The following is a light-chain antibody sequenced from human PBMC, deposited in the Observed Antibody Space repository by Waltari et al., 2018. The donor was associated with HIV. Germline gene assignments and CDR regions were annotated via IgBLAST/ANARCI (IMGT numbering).Light chain of an antibody. CDR3: QQYNEWPRT. CDR2: GPS. CDR1: QSVSNN. Sequence: EIVMTQSPATLSVSQGERATLSCRASQSVSNNLAWYQQKPGQAPRLLIYGPSTRATGTPARFSASGSGTEFTLTISSLQSEDFAIYYCQQYNEWPRTFGQGTKVEIK. J-gene: IGKJ1*01. V-gene: IGKV3-15*01.